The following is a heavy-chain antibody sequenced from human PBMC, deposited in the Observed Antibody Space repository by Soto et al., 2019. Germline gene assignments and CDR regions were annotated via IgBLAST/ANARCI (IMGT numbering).Heavy chain of an antibody. CDR2: ISGSAATT. CDR3: AKYASSGQYYVIRSDF. D-gene: IGHD3-22*01. Sequence: GGSLRLSCAASGFTFSTYAMSWVRQAPGKGLEWVAAISGSAATTYYADSVKGRFTISRDNPKNTLYLQMNSLRAEDTAVYYCAKYASSGQYYVIRSDFWGQGALVTVSS. J-gene: IGHJ4*02. V-gene: IGHV3-23*01. CDR1: GFTFSTYA.